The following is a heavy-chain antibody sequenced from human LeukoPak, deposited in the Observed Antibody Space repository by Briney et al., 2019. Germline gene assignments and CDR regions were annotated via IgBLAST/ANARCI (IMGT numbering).Heavy chain of an antibody. V-gene: IGHV4-39*01. D-gene: IGHD3-22*01. J-gene: IGHJ4*02. CDR1: GGSISSYY. CDR2: IYYTGST. CDR3: ARHRGPTYYFDSVGYYPFDY. Sequence: PSETLSLTCTVSGGSISSYYWGWIRQPPGKGLEWIGSIYYTGSTYYNPSLKSRVTISVDTSKNQFSLQLSSVTAADSAVYYCARHRGPTYYFDSVGYYPFDYWGQGTLVTVSS.